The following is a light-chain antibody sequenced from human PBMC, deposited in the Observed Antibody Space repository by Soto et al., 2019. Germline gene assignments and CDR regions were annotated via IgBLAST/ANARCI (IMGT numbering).Light chain of an antibody. CDR3: QQYNTYSRA. CDR2: KAS. V-gene: IGKV1-5*03. J-gene: IGKJ1*01. CDR1: QSIRTY. Sequence: DIQMTQSPSTLSASVGDRVTITCRASQSIRTYLAWYQQKPGKAPKLLIYKASSLESGVPSRFSGSGSGTEFTLTISSLQPDDFATYYCQQYNTYSRAFGQWTKVAIK.